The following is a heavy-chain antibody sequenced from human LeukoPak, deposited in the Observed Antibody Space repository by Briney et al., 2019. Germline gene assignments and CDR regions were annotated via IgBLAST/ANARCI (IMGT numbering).Heavy chain of an antibody. D-gene: IGHD3-3*01. Sequence: PGGSLRLSCVASGFTFSSYAMSWVRQAPGKGLEWVSAISGSGGSIYYADSVKGRFTISRDNSKNTLYLQMNSLRAEDTAVYYCAKDFHDFWSGYYKGLFGYWGQGTLVTVSS. CDR2: ISGSGGSI. V-gene: IGHV3-23*01. CDR3: AKDFHDFWSGYYKGLFGY. J-gene: IGHJ4*02. CDR1: GFTFSSYA.